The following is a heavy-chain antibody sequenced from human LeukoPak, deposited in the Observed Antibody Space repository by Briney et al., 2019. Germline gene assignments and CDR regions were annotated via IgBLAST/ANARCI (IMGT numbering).Heavy chain of an antibody. CDR3: AREGAYYYDSSGYLSY. CDR1: GGSLSSGSYY. Sequence: SETLSLTCTVSGGSLSSGSYYWSWIRQPAGKGLEWIGRIETSGSTNYNPSLKSRVTISVDTSKNQFSLKLSSVTAADTAVYYCAREGAYYYDSSGYLSYWGQGTLVTVSS. J-gene: IGHJ4*02. CDR2: IETSGST. D-gene: IGHD3-22*01. V-gene: IGHV4-61*02.